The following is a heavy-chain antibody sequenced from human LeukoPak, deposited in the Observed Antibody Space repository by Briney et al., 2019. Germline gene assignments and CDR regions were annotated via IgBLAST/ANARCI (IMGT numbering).Heavy chain of an antibody. Sequence: GGSLRLSCAAPGFTFSSYAMSWVRQAPGKGLEWVSAISGSGGSTYYADSVKGRFTISRDNSKNTLYLQMNSLRAEDTAVYYCGKPRITIFGVVHTGRPWSFDIWGQGTMVTVSS. CDR2: ISGSGGST. CDR3: GKPRITIFGVVHTGRPWSFDI. D-gene: IGHD3-3*01. J-gene: IGHJ3*02. V-gene: IGHV3-23*01. CDR1: GFTFSSYA.